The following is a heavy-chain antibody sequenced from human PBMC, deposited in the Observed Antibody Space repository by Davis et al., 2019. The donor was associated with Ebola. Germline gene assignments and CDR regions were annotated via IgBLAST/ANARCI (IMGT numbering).Heavy chain of an antibody. J-gene: IGHJ6*02. CDR3: AKSPLLNFYGMDV. Sequence: GGSLRLSCAASGFTVSSNYMSWVRQAPGKGLEWVSGVSGSGYYTYYADYVKGRLTISRDNSKNTLYLQMNSLRAEDTAVYYCAKSPLLNFYGMDVWGQGTTVIVSS. V-gene: IGHV3-23*01. D-gene: IGHD2-15*01. CDR1: GFTVSSNY. CDR2: VSGSGYYT.